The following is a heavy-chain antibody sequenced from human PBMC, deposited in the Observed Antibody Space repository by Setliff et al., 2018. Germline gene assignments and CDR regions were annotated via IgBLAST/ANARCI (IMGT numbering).Heavy chain of an antibody. CDR3: ARLGAPASHDAFDI. Sequence: GESLKVSCKGSGYRFTTYWIGWVRRMPGKGLEWMGIVFSGDSDTRYSPSFQGQVTMSADKSINTAYLQWSSLKASDTAMYYCARLGAPASHDAFDIWGQGTMVTVSS. D-gene: IGHD6-25*01. J-gene: IGHJ3*02. CDR1: GYRFTTYW. V-gene: IGHV5-51*01. CDR2: VFSGDSDT.